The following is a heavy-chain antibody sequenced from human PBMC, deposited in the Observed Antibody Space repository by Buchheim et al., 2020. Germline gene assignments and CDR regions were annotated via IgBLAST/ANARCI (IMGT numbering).Heavy chain of an antibody. CDR2: IKGIREGGST. D-gene: IGHD3-22*01. J-gene: IGHJ4*02. Sequence: EVQLVQSGGGLVEPGGSLRLSCAASGLSFSNAWMSWVRQAPGKGLEWIGRIKGIREGGSTDIAAPVKGTFTVSRDDSINTLYLQMNSLKTEDTAVYYCTTDLGYYDTKGYPHWGQGTL. CDR1: GLSFSNAW. CDR3: TTDLGYYDTKGYPH. V-gene: IGHV3-15*01.